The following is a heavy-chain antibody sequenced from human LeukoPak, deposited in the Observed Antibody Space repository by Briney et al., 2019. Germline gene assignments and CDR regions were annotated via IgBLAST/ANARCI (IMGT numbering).Heavy chain of an antibody. D-gene: IGHD6-19*01. J-gene: IGHJ4*02. Sequence: GGSLRLSCAASGSSFSTYNMDWVRQAPGKGLEWVASIDFTSSFIFYGDSVKGRFTISRDNAKNLLYLQLSSLRDDDSAIYYCARASRASAWYIDEYWGQGTLVTVSS. CDR1: GSSFSTYN. CDR2: IDFTSSFI. CDR3: ARASRASAWYIDEY. V-gene: IGHV3-21*06.